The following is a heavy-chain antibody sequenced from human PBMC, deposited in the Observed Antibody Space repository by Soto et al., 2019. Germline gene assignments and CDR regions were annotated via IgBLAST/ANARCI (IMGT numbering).Heavy chain of an antibody. V-gene: IGHV3-7*03. J-gene: IGHJ4*02. Sequence: LGGSLRLSCAASGISTSSYLMGWVRQAPGRGLEWVASIKNDGSEKYYMDSLKGRFTISRDNALNSLYLQMNSLRAEDTAVYFCVTGYHSDYWGQGTLVTVSS. D-gene: IGHD5-18*01. CDR3: VTGYHSDY. CDR1: GISTSSYL. CDR2: IKNDGSEK.